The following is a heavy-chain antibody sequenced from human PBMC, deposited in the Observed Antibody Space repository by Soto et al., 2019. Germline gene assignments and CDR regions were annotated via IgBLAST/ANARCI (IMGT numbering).Heavy chain of an antibody. Sequence: QVQLVESGGGVVQPGRSLRLSCAASGFTFSSFGMHWVRQAPGKGLEWVAVIWSGGSVKDYADSVKGRFTISRDDSKNTLYLQMSSLRVEDTAVYHCATDSGNSPFDYWGQGTLVTVSS. J-gene: IGHJ4*02. CDR2: IWSGGSVK. CDR3: ATDSGNSPFDY. CDR1: GFTFSSFG. D-gene: IGHD1-26*01. V-gene: IGHV3-33*01.